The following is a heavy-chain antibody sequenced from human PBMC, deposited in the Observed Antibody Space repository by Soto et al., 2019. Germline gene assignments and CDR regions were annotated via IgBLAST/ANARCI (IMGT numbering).Heavy chain of an antibody. Sequence: QITLKESGPTLVKPTQTLTLTCTFSGFSLSTSGVGVGWIRQPPGKALEWLALIYWDDDKRSSPSLKSRLTITKDTSKNQVVLTMTNMDPVDTATYYCAHRRDMIYSSGWYRDYWGQGTLVTVSS. CDR1: GFSLSTSGVG. V-gene: IGHV2-5*02. D-gene: IGHD6-19*01. CDR2: IYWDDDK. J-gene: IGHJ4*02. CDR3: AHRRDMIYSSGWYRDY.